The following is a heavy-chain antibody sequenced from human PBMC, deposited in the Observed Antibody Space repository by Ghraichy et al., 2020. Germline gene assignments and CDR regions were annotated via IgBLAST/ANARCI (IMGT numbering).Heavy chain of an antibody. CDR3: ARGVNYYGSGSYYKQFDY. D-gene: IGHD3-10*01. J-gene: IGHJ4*02. CDR1: GGSFSGYY. V-gene: IGHV4-34*01. Sequence: SETLSLTCAVYGGSFSGYYWSWIRQPPGKGLEWIGEINHSGSTNYNPSHKSRVTISVDTSKNQFSLKLSSVTAADTAVYYCARGVNYYGSGSYYKQFDYWGQGTLVTVSS. CDR2: INHSGST.